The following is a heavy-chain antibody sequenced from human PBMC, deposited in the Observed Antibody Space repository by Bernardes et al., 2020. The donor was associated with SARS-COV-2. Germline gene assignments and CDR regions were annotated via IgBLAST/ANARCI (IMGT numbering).Heavy chain of an antibody. CDR1: GFTFSNSL. CDR2: ISGAGMYL. J-gene: IGHJ2*01. V-gene: IGHV3-21*01. D-gene: IGHD5-12*01. CDR3: VRETIVATGDWYFDL. Sequence: GGSLRLSCVASGFTFSNSLFSWFRQAPGTGLEWVSSISGAGMYLYYADSMKGRFAISRDNAKKSLYLQINSLRVEDTAVYYCVRETIVATGDWYFDLWGRGTLVTVSS.